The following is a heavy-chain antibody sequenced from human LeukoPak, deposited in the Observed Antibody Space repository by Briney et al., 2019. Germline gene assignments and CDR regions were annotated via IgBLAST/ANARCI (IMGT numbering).Heavy chain of an antibody. J-gene: IGHJ4*02. D-gene: IGHD3-16*01. Sequence: ASVKVSCKVSGYTHTELSMHWVRQAPGKGLEWMGGFDPEDGETIYAQKFQGRVTMTEDTYTDTAYMELSSLRSEDTAVYYCATDLFMITSADYWGQGTLVTVSS. V-gene: IGHV1-24*01. CDR3: ATDLFMITSADY. CDR1: GYTHTELS. CDR2: FDPEDGET.